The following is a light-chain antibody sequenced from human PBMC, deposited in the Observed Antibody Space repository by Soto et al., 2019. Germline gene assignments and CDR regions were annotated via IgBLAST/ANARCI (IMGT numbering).Light chain of an antibody. Sequence: QSVLTQPPSVSAAPGQKVTISCSGSSSNIGNHYVSWYQQLPGTAPKLLIYDNNKRPSGIPDRFSGSKSGTSATLGITGLQTGDEADYYCPTWDESPSASVFGGGTKLTVL. CDR2: DNN. V-gene: IGLV1-51*01. CDR1: SSNIGNHY. J-gene: IGLJ2*01. CDR3: PTWDESPSASV.